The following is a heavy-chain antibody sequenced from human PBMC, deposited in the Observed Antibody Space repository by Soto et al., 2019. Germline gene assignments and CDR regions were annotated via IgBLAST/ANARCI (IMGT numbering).Heavy chain of an antibody. Sequence: GASVKVSCKASGGTFSSYTISWVRQAPGQGFEWMGRIIPILGIANYAQKFQGRVTITADKSTSTAYMELSSLRSEDTAVYYCAREDSSGWLSYYYYYGMDVWGQGTTVTSP. CDR1: GGTFSSYT. J-gene: IGHJ6*02. CDR2: IIPILGIA. V-gene: IGHV1-69*04. D-gene: IGHD6-19*01. CDR3: AREDSSGWLSYYYYYGMDV.